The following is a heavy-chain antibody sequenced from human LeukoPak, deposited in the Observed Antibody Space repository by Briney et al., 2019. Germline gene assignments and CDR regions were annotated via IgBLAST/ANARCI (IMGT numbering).Heavy chain of an antibody. CDR1: GFTVSSYY. D-gene: IGHD6-19*01. Sequence: PGGSLRLSCAASGFTVSSYYMTWVRQAPGKGLEWVSVIYSGGSTYYADSVKGRFTISRDNSKNTLYLQMNSLRAEDTAVYYCARSYSSGWSKGYYGMDVWGQGTTVTVSS. J-gene: IGHJ6*02. V-gene: IGHV3-66*01. CDR3: ARSYSSGWSKGYYGMDV. CDR2: IYSGGST.